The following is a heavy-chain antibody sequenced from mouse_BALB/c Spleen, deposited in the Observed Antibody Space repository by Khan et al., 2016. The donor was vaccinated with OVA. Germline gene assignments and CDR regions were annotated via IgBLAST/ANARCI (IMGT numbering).Heavy chain of an antibody. Sequence: VQLQQSGAELVKPGASVKLSCKASGYIFTSYYMYWVKQRPGQGLDWIGEINPNNGGTNFNEKFKNKATLTVDKSSSTTYMQLSSLTSEDAAVYYCVRSGDGSFAYWGQGTLVTVSA. D-gene: IGHD1-1*01. CDR2: INPNNGGT. J-gene: IGHJ3*01. V-gene: IGHV1-53*01. CDR3: VRSGDGSFAY. CDR1: GYIFTSYY.